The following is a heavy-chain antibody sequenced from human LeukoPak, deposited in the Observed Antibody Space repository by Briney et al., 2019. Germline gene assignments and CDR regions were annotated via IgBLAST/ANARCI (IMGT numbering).Heavy chain of an antibody. CDR1: GYTFTSYD. J-gene: IGHJ6*02. CDR2: MNPNSGNT. V-gene: IGHV1-8*01. CDR3: ARGEEQWLVRYYYYGMDV. D-gene: IGHD6-19*01. Sequence: ASVRVSCKASGYTFTSYDINWVRQATGQGLEWMGWMNPNSGNTGYAQKFQGRVTMTRNTSISTAYMELSSLRSEDTAVYYCARGEEQWLVRYYYYGMDVWGQGTTVIISS.